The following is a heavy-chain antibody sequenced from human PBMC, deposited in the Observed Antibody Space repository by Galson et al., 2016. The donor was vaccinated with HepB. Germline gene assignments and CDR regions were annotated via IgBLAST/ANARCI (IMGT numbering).Heavy chain of an antibody. Sequence: SLRLSCAASGFTFSKYWMSWVRQAPGKGLEWVANIDQDGSEKYYVDSVKGRVTISRDNSKNTLYLQMNSLGADDTGVYYCVKGGPITLTMRWYFDLWGRGTLVTVSS. V-gene: IGHV3-7*05. CDR1: GFTFSKYW. D-gene: IGHD4-17*01. CDR3: VKGGPITLTMRWYFDL. J-gene: IGHJ2*01. CDR2: IDQDGSEK.